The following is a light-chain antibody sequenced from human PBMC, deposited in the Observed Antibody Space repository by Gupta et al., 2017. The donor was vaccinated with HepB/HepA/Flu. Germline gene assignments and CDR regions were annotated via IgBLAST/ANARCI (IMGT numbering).Light chain of an antibody. V-gene: IGLV2-23*02. Sequence: QSGLTQPASVSGYPGQSITISCTGTSSDVGSYNLVSWYQQHPGKAPKPMIYKVTKRPSWVSNLFSGSKSGNTASLTIAGLQAEDEADYYCCSYAGSSTVVFGGGTKLTVL. CDR2: KVT. J-gene: IGLJ2*01. CDR1: SSDVGSYNL. CDR3: CSYAGSSTVV.